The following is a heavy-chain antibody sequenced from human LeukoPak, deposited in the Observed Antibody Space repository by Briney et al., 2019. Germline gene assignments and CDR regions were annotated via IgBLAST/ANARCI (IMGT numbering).Heavy chain of an antibody. CDR1: GYTFTGYY. V-gene: IGHV1-2*02. CDR3: ARGHYYDSSAYYYGY. Sequence: GASVKVPCKASGYTFTGYYMHWVRPAPGQGLEWMGWINPNSGGTNYAQKFQGRVTMTRDTSISTAYMELSRLRSDDTAVYYCARGHYYDSSAYYYGYWGQGTLVTVSS. J-gene: IGHJ4*02. CDR2: INPNSGGT. D-gene: IGHD3-22*01.